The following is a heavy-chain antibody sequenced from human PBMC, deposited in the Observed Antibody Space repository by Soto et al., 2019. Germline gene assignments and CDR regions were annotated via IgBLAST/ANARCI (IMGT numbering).Heavy chain of an antibody. CDR1: GGSFSGYF. CDR3: ARTIFTYGSGWYWFDP. CDR2: INHNKST. J-gene: IGHJ5*02. D-gene: IGHD6-19*01. Sequence: SSETLSLTCAVYGGSFSGYFWSWIRQPPGKGLEWIGEINHNKSTHYNPSLKSRVTISVDTSKNQFALKLSSVTAADTAVYYCARTIFTYGSGWYWFDPWGQGTLVTVSS. V-gene: IGHV4-34*01.